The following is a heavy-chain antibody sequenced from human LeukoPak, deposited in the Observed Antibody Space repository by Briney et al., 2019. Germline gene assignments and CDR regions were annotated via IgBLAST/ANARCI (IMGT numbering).Heavy chain of an antibody. J-gene: IGHJ4*02. CDR1: GFSFSKYA. V-gene: IGHV3-23*01. D-gene: IGHD2-15*01. CDR3: AKAGYCGGGNCLKFES. CDR2: IGGGGSTT. Sequence: GGSLRLSCAASGFSFSKYAMSWVRQAPGKGLYWVSAIGGGGSTTYYADSVKGRFTTSRDNSKNTLYLQMNSLRAEDTAIYYCAKAGYCGGGNCLKFESWGQGTLVTVSS.